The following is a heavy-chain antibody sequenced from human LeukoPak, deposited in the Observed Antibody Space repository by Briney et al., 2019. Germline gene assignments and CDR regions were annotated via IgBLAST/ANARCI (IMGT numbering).Heavy chain of an antibody. CDR3: ATSGYSSSWYYFDY. Sequence: GGSLRLSCAASGFTFNNYEMNWVRQAPGKGLEWVSYISSSGRNKYYADSVRGRFTISRDNSKNTLYLQMNSLRAEDTAVYYCATSGYSSSWYYFDYWGQGTLVTVSS. J-gene: IGHJ4*02. CDR2: ISSSGRNK. V-gene: IGHV3-48*03. D-gene: IGHD6-13*01. CDR1: GFTFNNYE.